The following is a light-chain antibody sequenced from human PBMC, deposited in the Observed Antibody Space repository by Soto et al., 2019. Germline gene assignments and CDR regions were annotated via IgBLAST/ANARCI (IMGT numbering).Light chain of an antibody. CDR1: QTISTH. CDR3: QQSYGMPWT. Sequence: IQMTQSPSSLSASVGDRVTITCRASQTISTHLNWYQQKPGKAPKLLIYASSSLQSGVPSRFSGSGSGTDFTLTITTLQPEDFATYICQQSYGMPWTFGQGTKVEV. J-gene: IGKJ1*01. CDR2: ASS. V-gene: IGKV1-39*01.